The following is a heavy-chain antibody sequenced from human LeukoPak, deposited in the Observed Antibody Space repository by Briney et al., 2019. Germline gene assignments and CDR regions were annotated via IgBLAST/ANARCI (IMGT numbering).Heavy chain of an antibody. D-gene: IGHD2-2*01. CDR1: GFTFSSYW. V-gene: IGHV3-7*03. CDR2: IKQDGSEK. J-gene: IGHJ4*02. Sequence: GGSLRLSCAASGFTFSSYWMSWVRQAPGKGLEWVANIKQDGSEKYYVDSVKGRFTISRDNAKNTLYLQMNSLRAEDTAVYYCAKADIVVVPAAYFDYWGQGTLVTVSS. CDR3: AKADIVVVPAAYFDY.